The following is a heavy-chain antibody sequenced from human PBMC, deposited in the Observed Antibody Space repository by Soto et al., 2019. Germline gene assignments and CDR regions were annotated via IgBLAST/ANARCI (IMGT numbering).Heavy chain of an antibody. D-gene: IGHD3-10*01. V-gene: IGHV1-18*01. J-gene: IGHJ6*02. Sequence: QVQLVQSGAEVKKPGASVKVSCKASGYTFTNYGINWVRQAPGQGLEWMGWISGYDGNTNYAQKLQGRVTMTIDTSTSTADMELGSLRSDDTAVYFCARGVPYGSGRGGMDVWGQGTTVTVSS. CDR3: ARGVPYGSGRGGMDV. CDR2: ISGYDGNT. CDR1: GYTFTNYG.